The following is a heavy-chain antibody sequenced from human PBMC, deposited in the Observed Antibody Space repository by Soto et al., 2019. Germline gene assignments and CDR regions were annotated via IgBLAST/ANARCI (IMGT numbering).Heavy chain of an antibody. CDR3: ASPGYGDYFDY. CDR1: GGSISSYY. CDR2: IYYSGST. J-gene: IGHJ4*02. D-gene: IGHD3-10*01. V-gene: IGHV4-59*01. Sequence: QVQLQESGPGLVKPSETLSLTCTVSGGSISSYYWSWIRQPPGKGLEWIGYIYYSGSTNYNPSLKSRVTISVDTSKNQFSLKLSSVTAADTAVYYCASPGYGDYFDYWGQGTLVTVSS.